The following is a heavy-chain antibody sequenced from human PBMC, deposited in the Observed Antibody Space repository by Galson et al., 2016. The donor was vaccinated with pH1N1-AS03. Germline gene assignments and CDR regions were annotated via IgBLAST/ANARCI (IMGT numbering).Heavy chain of an antibody. D-gene: IGHD3-3*01. CDR2: IKSSGSPI. Sequence: SLRLSCAGAGFSFSDYYMTWIRQAPGKGLEWVATIKSSGSPIYYADSVKGRFTISRDNTKNLLYLQMDSPRVEDTAIYYCARGVVVGLGFDIWGQGTMVTVSS. J-gene: IGHJ3*02. CDR1: GFSFSDYY. CDR3: ARGVVVGLGFDI. V-gene: IGHV3-11*04.